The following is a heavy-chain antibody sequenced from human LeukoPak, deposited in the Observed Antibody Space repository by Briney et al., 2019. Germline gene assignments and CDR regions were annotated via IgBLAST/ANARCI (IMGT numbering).Heavy chain of an antibody. CDR3: ARISYYYDDSGHPGYFDY. V-gene: IGHV4-38-2*01. Sequence: SETLSLTCAVSGYSISSGYYWGWIRQPPGKGLEWIASIYYSGNSYYNPSLKSRATISVNTSKNHFSLKLSSVTAADTAQYYCARISYYYDDSGHPGYFDYWGLGTLVTVSS. D-gene: IGHD3-22*01. CDR2: IYYSGNS. CDR1: GYSISSGYY. J-gene: IGHJ4*02.